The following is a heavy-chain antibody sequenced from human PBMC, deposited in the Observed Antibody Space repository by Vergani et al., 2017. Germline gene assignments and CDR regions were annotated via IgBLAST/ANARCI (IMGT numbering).Heavy chain of an antibody. CDR1: GFTFDDYA. CDR3: AKDPRYRPTTNYYYMDV. CDR2: ISWNSGSI. Sequence: EVQLVESGGGLVQPGRSLRLSCAASGFTFDDYAMHWVRQAPGKGLEWVSGISWNSGSIGYADSVKGRFTISRDNAKNSLYLQMNSLRAEDTAVYYCAKDPRYRPTTNYYYMDVWGKGTTVTVSS. J-gene: IGHJ6*03. V-gene: IGHV3-9*01. D-gene: IGHD1-26*01.